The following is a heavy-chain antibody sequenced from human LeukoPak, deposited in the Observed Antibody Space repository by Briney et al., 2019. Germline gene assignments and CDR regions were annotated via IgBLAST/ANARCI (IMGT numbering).Heavy chain of an antibody. J-gene: IGHJ4*02. V-gene: IGHV4-59*08. D-gene: IGHD3-10*01. Sequence: SETLSLTCSVSGGSIRSYFWSWIRQAPGKGLEWIGHIYHSGNTNYNPSLKSRVTMSIDTSNSQLSLKLSSVTAADTTVYYCARPHPLYGAGSFAFWGQGNLVIVSS. CDR2: IYHSGNT. CDR1: GGSIRSYF. CDR3: ARPHPLYGAGSFAF.